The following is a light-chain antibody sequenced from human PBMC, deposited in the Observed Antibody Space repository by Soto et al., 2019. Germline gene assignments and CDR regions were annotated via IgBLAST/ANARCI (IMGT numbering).Light chain of an antibody. J-gene: IGLJ1*01. CDR3: SSYTSRSIDYV. Sequence: QSVLTQPASVSGSPGQSITISCTGTSSDVGGYNYVSWYQHHPGKAPELMIYEVSNRPTGVSNRFSGSKSGNTASLTISGLQSEEEADYYCSSYTSRSIDYVFGTGTKLTVL. V-gene: IGLV2-14*01. CDR1: SSDVGGYNY. CDR2: EVS.